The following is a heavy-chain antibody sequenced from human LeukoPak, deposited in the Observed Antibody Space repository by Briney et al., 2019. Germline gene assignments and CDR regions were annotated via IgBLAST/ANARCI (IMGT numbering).Heavy chain of an antibody. CDR3: AREGYYGDYSFDY. D-gene: IGHD4-17*01. CDR2: INPNSGGT. CDR1: GYTFTGYY. Sequence: GASVKVSCKASGYTFTGYYMHWVRQAPGQGLEWMGWINPNSGGTNYAQKFQGRVTMTRDTSISTAYMELSRLRSDDTAVYYCAREGYYGDYSFDYWGQGTLVTVSS. V-gene: IGHV1-2*02. J-gene: IGHJ4*02.